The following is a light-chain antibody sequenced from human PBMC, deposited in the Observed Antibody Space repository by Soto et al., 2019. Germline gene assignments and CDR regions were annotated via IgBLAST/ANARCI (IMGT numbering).Light chain of an antibody. Sequence: QSVLTQPASVSGSPGQSITISCTGTSSDVGGYDYVSWYQQHPGKAPKLMIYDVSNRPSGVSNRFSGSKSGNTASLTISGLQAEDEADYYCCSYTSSSTVFGTGTKLTVL. V-gene: IGLV2-14*01. CDR3: CSYTSSSTV. J-gene: IGLJ1*01. CDR2: DVS. CDR1: SSDVGGYDY.